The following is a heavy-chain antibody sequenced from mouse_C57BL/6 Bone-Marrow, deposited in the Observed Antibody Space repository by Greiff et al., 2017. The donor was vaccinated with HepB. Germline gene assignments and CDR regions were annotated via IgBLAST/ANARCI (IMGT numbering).Heavy chain of an antibody. V-gene: IGHV1-81*01. J-gene: IGHJ3*01. CDR1: GYTFTSYG. D-gene: IGHD3-3*01. CDR3: ARRGTWGAWFAY. CDR2: IYPRSGNT. Sequence: QVHVKQSGAELARPGASVKLSCKASGYTFTSYGISWVKQRTGQGLEWIGEIYPRSGNTYYNEKFKGKATLTADKSSSTAYMELRSLTSEDSAVYFCARRGTWGAWFAYWGQGTLVTVSA.